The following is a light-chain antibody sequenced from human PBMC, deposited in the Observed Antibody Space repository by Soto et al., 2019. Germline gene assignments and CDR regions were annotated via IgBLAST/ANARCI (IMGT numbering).Light chain of an antibody. CDR1: SSDIGTNY. V-gene: IGLV1-47*01. Sequence: QPVLTHPPSATGTPGRRITIPCYGSSSDIGTNYVYWYQQLPGTAPKLLIYRNNQRPSGVPDRFSGSKSGTSASLAISGLRSEDEADYHCAAWDDSLSGFYVFGTGTRSPS. J-gene: IGLJ1*01. CDR2: RNN. CDR3: AAWDDSLSGFYV.